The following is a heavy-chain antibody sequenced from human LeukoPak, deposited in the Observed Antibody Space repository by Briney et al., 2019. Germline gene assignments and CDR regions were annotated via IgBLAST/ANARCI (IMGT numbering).Heavy chain of an antibody. V-gene: IGHV4-30-2*01. CDR1: GGSISSGGYS. CDR3: ARGPDFWSGYGIDY. Sequence: PSQTLSLTCAVSGGSISSGGYSWSWIRQPPGKGLEWIGYIYHSGSTYYNPPLKSRVTISVDRSKNQFSLKLSSVTAADTAVYYCARGPDFWSGYGIDYWGQGTLVTVSS. J-gene: IGHJ4*02. D-gene: IGHD3-3*01. CDR2: IYHSGST.